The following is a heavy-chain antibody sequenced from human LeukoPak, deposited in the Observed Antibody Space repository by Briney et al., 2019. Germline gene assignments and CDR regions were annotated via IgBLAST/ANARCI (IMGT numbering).Heavy chain of an antibody. Sequence: PGGSLRLSCAASGFTFSSYAMSWVRQAPGRGLEWVSVISDSGGSTYYVDSVKGRFTISRDNSKNTLYLQMNSLRAEDTAVYYCAKLVRGLASGWYYFDYWGQGTLVTVSS. J-gene: IGHJ4*02. CDR3: AKLVRGLASGWYYFDY. CDR2: ISDSGGST. V-gene: IGHV3-23*01. D-gene: IGHD6-19*01. CDR1: GFTFSSYA.